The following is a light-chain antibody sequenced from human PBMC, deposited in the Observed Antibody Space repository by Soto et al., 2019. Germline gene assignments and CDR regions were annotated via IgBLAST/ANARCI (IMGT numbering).Light chain of an antibody. CDR1: QSVSNS. J-gene: IGKJ4*01. CDR2: DVS. CDR3: QQRTNWPLT. V-gene: IGKV3-11*01. Sequence: EIVLTQSPATLSLSPGERATLSCWASQSVSNSLAWYQQRPGQSPRLLIYDVSTRATGIPARFGGSGSGTDFTLTISSLETEDFAVYYCQQRTNWPLTFXGGTKVDIK.